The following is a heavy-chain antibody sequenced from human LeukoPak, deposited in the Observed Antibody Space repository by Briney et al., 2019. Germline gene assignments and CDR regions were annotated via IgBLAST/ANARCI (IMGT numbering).Heavy chain of an antibody. CDR3: SNQGGVLGYFDY. V-gene: IGHV3-30*01. J-gene: IGHJ4*02. Sequence: PGGSLRLSCAASGFTFSSYAMHWVRRAPGKGLEWVAVISYDGSNKYYADSVKGRFTISRDNSKNTLYLQMNSLRAEDTAVYYCSNQGGVLGYFDYWGQGTLVTVSS. CDR2: ISYDGSNK. D-gene: IGHD4-11*01. CDR1: GFTFSSYA.